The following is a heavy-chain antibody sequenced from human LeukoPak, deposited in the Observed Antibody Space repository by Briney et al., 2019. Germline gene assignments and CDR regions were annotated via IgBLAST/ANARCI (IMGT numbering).Heavy chain of an antibody. D-gene: IGHD3-10*01. Sequence: ASVKVSCKASGYTFTSYAMNWVRQAPGQGLEWMGWINTNTGNPTYAQGFTGRFVFSLDTSVSTAYLQISSLKAEDTAVYYCARDRQLLWFGEFIPLLNWFDPWGQGTLVTVSS. CDR2: INTNTGNP. J-gene: IGHJ5*02. CDR3: ARDRQLLWFGEFIPLLNWFDP. V-gene: IGHV7-4-1*02. CDR1: GYTFTSYA.